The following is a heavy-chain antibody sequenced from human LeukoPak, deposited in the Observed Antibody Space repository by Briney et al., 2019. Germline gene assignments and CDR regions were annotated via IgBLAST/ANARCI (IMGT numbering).Heavy chain of an antibody. CDR1: GGSISSSSYY. CDR2: IYYSGST. J-gene: IGHJ4*02. CDR3: ARHDTVTTLAFGY. Sequence: PSETLSLTCTVSGGSISSSSYYWGWIRQPPGKGLEWIGSIYYSGSTYYNPSLKSRVTISVDTSKNQSSLKLSSVTAADTAVYYCARHDTVTTLAFGYWGQGTLVTVSS. V-gene: IGHV4-39*01. D-gene: IGHD4-17*01.